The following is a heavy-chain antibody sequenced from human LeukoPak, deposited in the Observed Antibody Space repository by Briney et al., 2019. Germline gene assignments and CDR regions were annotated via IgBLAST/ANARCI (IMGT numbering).Heavy chain of an antibody. CDR3: ARGRSSGWLSSYYYYYYMDV. CDR1: GVSFSGYY. Sequence: PSETLSLTCAVYGVSFSGYYWSWIRQPPGKGLEWIGEINHSGSTNYNPSLKSRVTISVDTSKNQFSLKLSSVTAADTAVYYCARGRSSGWLSSYYYYYYMDVWGKGTTVTVSS. V-gene: IGHV4-34*01. CDR2: INHSGST. J-gene: IGHJ6*03. D-gene: IGHD6-19*01.